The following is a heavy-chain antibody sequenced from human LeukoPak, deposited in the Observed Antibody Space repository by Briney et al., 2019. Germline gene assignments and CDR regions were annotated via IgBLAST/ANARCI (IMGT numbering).Heavy chain of an antibody. CDR2: IDNSGAYT. V-gene: IGHV3-23*01. CDR3: AKGSAAGRPYYFDY. CDR1: VFIFSNYS. J-gene: IGHJ4*02. D-gene: IGHD6-25*01. Sequence: QAGGCLRLSCAASVFIFSNYSMSWVRQAPGKGLEWVSAIDNSGAYTWYADSVKGRFTISKDSSSTVLYLQMNSLRAEDAAVYFCAKGSAAGRPYYFDYWGQGTLVTVSS.